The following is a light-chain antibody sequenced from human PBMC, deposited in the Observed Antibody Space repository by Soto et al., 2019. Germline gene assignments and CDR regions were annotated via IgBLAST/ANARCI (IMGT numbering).Light chain of an antibody. CDR2: STN. CDR3: AAWDDSLNGLVV. CDR1: SSNIGSTT. V-gene: IGLV1-44*01. J-gene: IGLJ2*01. Sequence: QSVLTQPPSASGTPGQRVTISCSGSSSNIGSTTVHWYQQVPGTAPKVLIYSTNQRPSGVPDRFSGSKSGTSASLAISGLQSEDEADYYCAAWDDSLNGLVVFGGGTKLTVL.